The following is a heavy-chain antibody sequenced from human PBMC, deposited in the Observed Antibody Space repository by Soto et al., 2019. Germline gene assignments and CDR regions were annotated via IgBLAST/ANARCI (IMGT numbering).Heavy chain of an antibody. V-gene: IGHV1-2*02. CDR3: ASPSEYSSSFIDY. J-gene: IGHJ4*02. CDR1: GYTFTGYY. CDR2: INPNSGGT. D-gene: IGHD6-6*01. Sequence: ASVKVSCKASGYTFTGYYMHWVRQAPGQGLEWMGWINPNSGGTNYAQKFQGRVTMTRDTSISPAYMELSRLRSDDTAVYYCASPSEYSSSFIDYWGQGTLVTVSS.